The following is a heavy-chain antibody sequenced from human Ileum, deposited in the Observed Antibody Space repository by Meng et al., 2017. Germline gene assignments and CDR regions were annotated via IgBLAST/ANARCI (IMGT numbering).Heavy chain of an antibody. CDR2: IHHSGTT. CDR3: ARGVVSGSHYNTY. V-gene: IGHV4-4*02. D-gene: IGHD3-10*01. J-gene: IGHJ4*02. Sequence: QVQLQESRSGLEKPSGTLSLTSAVSGVSISSSIWWSWVRQPPEKGLEWIGEIHHSGTTNYSPSLKSRLTISVDKSKNQFSLKLQSVTAADTAVYFCARGVVSGSHYNTYWGQGILVIVSS. CDR1: GVSISSSIW.